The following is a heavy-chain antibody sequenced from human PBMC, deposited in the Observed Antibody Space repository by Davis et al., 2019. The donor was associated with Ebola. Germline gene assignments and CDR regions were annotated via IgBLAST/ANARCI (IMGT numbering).Heavy chain of an antibody. D-gene: IGHD3-22*01. CDR3: AKSLVSSGYFPFDY. Sequence: PGGSLRLSCAASGFTFSSYWMSWVRQAPGKGLEWVSLTTGSADITYYAHSVKGRFTISRDNSKNTLYLQMNSLRAEDTAVYYCAKSLVSSGYFPFDYWGQGTLVTVSS. CDR1: GFTFSSYW. V-gene: IGHV3-23*01. CDR2: TTGSADIT. J-gene: IGHJ4*02.